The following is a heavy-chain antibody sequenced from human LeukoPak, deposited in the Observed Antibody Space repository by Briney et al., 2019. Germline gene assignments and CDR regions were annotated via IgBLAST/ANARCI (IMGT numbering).Heavy chain of an antibody. CDR1: IDSFSNYH. D-gene: IGHD1-26*01. Sequence: KTSETLSLTCAVYIDSFSNYHWNWIRQTPAKGMEWIGEVNESGGTNISPSLRSRVILSVDTSKNQFSLGLISVTVADTAIYYCARGQGATVPQVGKNWFDPWGQGTRVTVSS. CDR3: ARGQGATVPQVGKNWFDP. V-gene: IGHV4-34*01. CDR2: VNESGGT. J-gene: IGHJ5*02.